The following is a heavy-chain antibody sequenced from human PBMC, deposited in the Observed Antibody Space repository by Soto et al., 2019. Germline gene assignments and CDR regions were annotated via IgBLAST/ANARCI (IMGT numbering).Heavy chain of an antibody. CDR2: IYYSGST. Sequence: PSETLSLTCTVSGGSISSYYWSWIRQPPGKGLEWIGYIYYSGSTNYNPSLKSRVTMSVDTSKNQFSLKLSSVTAADTAVYYCARDSDSSSFFDYWGQGTLVTVSS. J-gene: IGHJ4*02. CDR3: ARDSDSSSFFDY. V-gene: IGHV4-59*12. D-gene: IGHD6-13*01. CDR1: GGSISSYY.